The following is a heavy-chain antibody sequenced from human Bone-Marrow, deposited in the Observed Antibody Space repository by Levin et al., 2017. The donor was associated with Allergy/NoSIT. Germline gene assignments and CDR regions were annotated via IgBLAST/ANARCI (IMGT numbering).Heavy chain of an antibody. J-gene: IGHJ4*02. Sequence: GESLKISCAASGFSFSNYAMSWVRQAPGKGLEWVSVIGGSGSVIYYADSVRGRFTISRDNSRNTLYLQMNSLRDEDSGIYFCAKKGGFSSWYEHFDCWGQGTWVTVSS. V-gene: IGHV3-23*01. CDR1: GFSFSNYA. D-gene: IGHD6-13*01. CDR3: AKKGGFSSWYEHFDC. CDR2: IGGSGSVI.